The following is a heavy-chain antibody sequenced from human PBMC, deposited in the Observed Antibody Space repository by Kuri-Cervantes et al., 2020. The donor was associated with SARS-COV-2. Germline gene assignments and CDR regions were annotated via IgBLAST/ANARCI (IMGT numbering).Heavy chain of an antibody. D-gene: IGHD3-3*01. CDR3: ARAGERYYDFWSGHLPNDAVDV. CDR2: ISSSGTTT. CDR1: GFTFSDYY. J-gene: IGHJ3*01. Sequence: GESLKISCAASGFTFSDYYMHWIRQAPGKGLEWVSYISSSGTTTYYADSVEGRFTISRDNAKKSLYVRMNSLRAVDTAVYYCARAGERYYDFWSGHLPNDAVDVWGRGTMVTVSS. V-gene: IGHV3-11*04.